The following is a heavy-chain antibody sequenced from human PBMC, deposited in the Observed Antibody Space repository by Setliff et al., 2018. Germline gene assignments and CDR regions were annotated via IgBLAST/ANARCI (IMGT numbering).Heavy chain of an antibody. CDR3: ARGLPYYDILTGYYRTPPDY. D-gene: IGHD3-9*01. V-gene: IGHV4-34*01. CDR2: INHSGST. J-gene: IGHJ4*02. Sequence: PSETLSLTCAVYGGSFSGYYWSWIRQPPGKGLEWIGEINHSGSTNYNPSLKSRATISVDTSKNQFSLKLSSVTAADTAVYYCARGLPYYDILTGYYRTPPDYWGQGTLVTVSS. CDR1: GGSFSGYY.